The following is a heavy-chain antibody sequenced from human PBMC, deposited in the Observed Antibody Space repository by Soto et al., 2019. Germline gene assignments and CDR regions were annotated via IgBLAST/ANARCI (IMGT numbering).Heavy chain of an antibody. V-gene: IGHV1-8*01. Sequence: GASVKVSCKASGYTFTSYDINWVRQATGQGLEWMGWMNPNSGNTGYAQKFQGRVTMTRNTSISTTYMELSSLRSEDTAVYYCARGRGCSSTSCYAGYGPWGQGTLVTVSS. CDR1: GYTFTSYD. J-gene: IGHJ5*02. D-gene: IGHD2-2*01. CDR3: ARGRGCSSTSCYAGYGP. CDR2: MNPNSGNT.